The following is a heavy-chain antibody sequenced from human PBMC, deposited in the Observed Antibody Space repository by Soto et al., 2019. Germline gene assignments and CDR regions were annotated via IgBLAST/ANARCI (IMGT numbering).Heavy chain of an antibody. CDR2: ISGSGGST. Sequence: XGSLKLSCSASGVTFSSYAMSWVRQAPGKGLEWVSAISGSGGSTYYADSVKGRFTISRDNSKNTLYLQMNSLRAEDTAVYYCAKTPIVGATRPYYFDSWGLGPLVTVSS. J-gene: IGHJ4*02. V-gene: IGHV3-23*01. D-gene: IGHD1-26*01. CDR1: GVTFSSYA. CDR3: AKTPIVGATRPYYFDS.